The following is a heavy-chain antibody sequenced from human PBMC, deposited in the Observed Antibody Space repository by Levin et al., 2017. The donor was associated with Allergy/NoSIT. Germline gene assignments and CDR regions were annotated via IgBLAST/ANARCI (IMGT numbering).Heavy chain of an antibody. CDR2: IWYDGSNK. D-gene: IGHD4-23*01. V-gene: IGHV3-33*01. CDR1: GFTFRSYG. CDR3: ASHRAVTTVESGQFQH. Sequence: GESLKISCAASGFTFRSYGMHWVRQAPGKGLEWVAVIWYDGSNKYYADSVKGRFTISRDNSKNTLYLQMNSLRAEDTAVYYCASHRAVTTVESGQFQHWGQGTLVTVSS. J-gene: IGHJ1*01.